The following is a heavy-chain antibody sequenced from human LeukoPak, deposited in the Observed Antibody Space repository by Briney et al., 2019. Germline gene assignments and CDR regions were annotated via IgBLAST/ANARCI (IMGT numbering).Heavy chain of an antibody. CDR1: GFTFSSYE. Sequence: PGGSLRLSCAASGFTFSSYEMNWVRQAPGKGLEWISYISSSGSTIYYADSVKGRFTISRDNAKNSLYLQMNSLRAEDTAVYYCARDPRLLRGGNSPYFDYWGQGTLVTVSS. CDR2: ISSSGSTI. J-gene: IGHJ4*02. V-gene: IGHV3-48*03. CDR3: ARDPRLLRGGNSPYFDY. D-gene: IGHD4-23*01.